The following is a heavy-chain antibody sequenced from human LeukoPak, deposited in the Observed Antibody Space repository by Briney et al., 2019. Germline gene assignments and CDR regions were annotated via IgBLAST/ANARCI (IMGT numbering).Heavy chain of an antibody. J-gene: IGHJ4*02. CDR2: ISSSSSYI. Sequence: GGSLRLSCAASGFTFSSYSMNWVRQAPGKGLEWVSSISSSSSYICYADSVKGRFTISRDNAKNSLYLQMNSLRAEDTAVYYCARALEDYWGQGTLVTVSS. V-gene: IGHV3-21*01. CDR1: GFTFSSYS. CDR3: ARALEDY.